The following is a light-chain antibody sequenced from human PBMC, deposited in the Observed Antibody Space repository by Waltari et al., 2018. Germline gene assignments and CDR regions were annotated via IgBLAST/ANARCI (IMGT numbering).Light chain of an antibody. Sequence: SYDLTQPLSVSVALGQTARITCGGNNIGGKNVHWYQQKPGQAPLLVIYRYKNRPSRIPERFSGSNSENTATLTITGAQGADEADYYCQVWDSSTAVFGGGTQLTVL. V-gene: IGLV3-9*01. CDR2: RYK. J-gene: IGLJ7*01. CDR3: QVWDSSTAV. CDR1: NIGGKN.